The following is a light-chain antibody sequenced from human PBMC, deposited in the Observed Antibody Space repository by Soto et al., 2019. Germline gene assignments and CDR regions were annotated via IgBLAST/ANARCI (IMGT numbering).Light chain of an antibody. CDR1: QDISKD. Sequence: AIQMTQSPTSLSASVGDRVIITCRASQDISKDLGWYQQKPGKAPKFLIYSATSTQSGVPSTLSGSGFGTDYTLTMSSLQHEDFAHYYCLRDHDYPRTFGQGTKVEF. CDR3: LRDHDYPRT. J-gene: IGKJ1*01. V-gene: IGKV1-6*01. CDR2: SAT.